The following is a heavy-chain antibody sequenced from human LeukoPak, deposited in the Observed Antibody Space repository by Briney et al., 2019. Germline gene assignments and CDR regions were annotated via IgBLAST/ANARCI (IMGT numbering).Heavy chain of an antibody. D-gene: IGHD2-2*01. V-gene: IGHV4-39*01. CDR3: ALHCSSTSCYGMDV. J-gene: IGHJ6*02. Sequence: SETLSLTCTVSGGSISSSSYYWGWIRPPPGKGLEWIGSIYYSGSTYYNPSLKSRVTISVDTSKNQISLKLSSVTAADTAVYYCALHCSSTSCYGMDVWGQGTTVTVSS. CDR2: IYYSGST. CDR1: GGSISSSSYY.